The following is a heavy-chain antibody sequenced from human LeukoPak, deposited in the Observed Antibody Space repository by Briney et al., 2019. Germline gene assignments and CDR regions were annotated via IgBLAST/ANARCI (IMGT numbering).Heavy chain of an antibody. CDR2: ISSSGGST. V-gene: IGHV3-23*01. CDR3: AKARGLGIVGAHFDY. Sequence: GGSLRLSCAASGFTFSSYAMNWVRQAPGKGLEWVSGISSSGGSTSYADSVKGRFTISRDNSKNTLYLQMNSLRAEDTAVYCCAKARGLGIVGAHFDYWGQGTLVTVSS. CDR1: GFTFSSYA. J-gene: IGHJ4*02. D-gene: IGHD1-26*01.